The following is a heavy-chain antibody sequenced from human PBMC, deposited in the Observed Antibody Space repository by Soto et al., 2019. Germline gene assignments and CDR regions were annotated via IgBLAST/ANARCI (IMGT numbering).Heavy chain of an antibody. D-gene: IGHD1-1*01. CDR2: IIPILGIA. CDR3: ARDGTP. Sequence: SVKVSCKACGHTFTAYAMHWVRQAPGQRLEWMGRIIPILGIANYAQKFQGRVTITADKSTSTAYMELSSLRSEDTAVYYCARDGTPWGQGTLVTVSS. V-gene: IGHV1-69*04. J-gene: IGHJ5*02. CDR1: GHTFTAYA.